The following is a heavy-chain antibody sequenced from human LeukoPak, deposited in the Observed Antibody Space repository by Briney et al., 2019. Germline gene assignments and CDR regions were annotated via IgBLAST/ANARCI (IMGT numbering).Heavy chain of an antibody. CDR3: ARDEDIVVVPAAKGGDNWFDP. CDR1: GGSISSYY. V-gene: IGHV4-4*07. Sequence: PSETLSLTCTVSGGSISSYYWSWIRQPAGKGLEWIGRIYTSGSTNYNPSLKSRVTMSVDTSKNQLSLKLSSVTAADTAVYYCARDEDIVVVPAAKGGDNWFDPWGQGTLVTVSS. CDR2: IYTSGST. D-gene: IGHD2-2*01. J-gene: IGHJ5*02.